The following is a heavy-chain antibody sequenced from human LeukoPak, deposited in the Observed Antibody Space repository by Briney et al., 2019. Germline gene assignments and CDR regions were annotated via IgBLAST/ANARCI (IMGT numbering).Heavy chain of an antibody. CDR1: GFTFSSYE. CDR3: ARLGRYYDSSGYYGDYFDY. CDR2: ISSSGSTI. D-gene: IGHD3-22*01. V-gene: IGHV3-48*03. J-gene: IGHJ4*02. Sequence: PGGSLRLSCAASGFTFSSYEMNWVRQAPGKGLEGVSYISSSGSTIYYADSVKGRFTISRDNAKNSLYLQMNSLRAEHTAVYYCARLGRYYDSSGYYGDYFDYWGQGTLVTVSS.